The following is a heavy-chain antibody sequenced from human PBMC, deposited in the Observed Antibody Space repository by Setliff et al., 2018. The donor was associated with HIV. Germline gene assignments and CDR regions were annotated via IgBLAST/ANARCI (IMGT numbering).Heavy chain of an antibody. CDR1: GGSISSHY. D-gene: IGHD2-21*02. CDR2: IYYSGST. V-gene: IGHV4-59*08. J-gene: IGHJ4*02. Sequence: SETLSLTCTVSGGSISSHYWSWIRQPPGKRLEWIGYIYYSGSTNYNPSLKSRVTISVDTSKNQFSLKLSSVAAEDMALYYCARQQTALFVDYWGQGTLVTVSS. CDR3: ARQQTALFVDY.